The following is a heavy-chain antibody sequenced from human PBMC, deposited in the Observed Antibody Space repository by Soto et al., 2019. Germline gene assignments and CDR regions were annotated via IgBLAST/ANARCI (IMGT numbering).Heavy chain of an antibody. D-gene: IGHD6-19*01. J-gene: IGHJ4*02. CDR3: ARVMGSGWHRPVYYFDY. Sequence: GGSLRLSCAASGFTFSSYWMSWVRQAPGKGLEWVANIKQDGSEKYYVDSVKGRFTISRDNAKNSLYLQMNSLRAEDTAVYYCARVMGSGWHRPVYYFDYWGQGTLVTVSS. V-gene: IGHV3-7*01. CDR1: GFTFSSYW. CDR2: IKQDGSEK.